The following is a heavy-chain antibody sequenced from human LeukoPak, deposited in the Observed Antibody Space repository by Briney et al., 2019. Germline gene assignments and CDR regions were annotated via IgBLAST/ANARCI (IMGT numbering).Heavy chain of an antibody. J-gene: IGHJ3*02. CDR3: ARGTTPGYSGHGGALDAFDI. Sequence: SETLSLTCAVYGGSFSGYYWSWIRQPPGKGLEWIGEINHSGSTNYNPSLKSRVTISVDTSKNEFSLKLSSVTAADTAVYYCARGTTPGYSGHGGALDAFDIWGQGTVVTVSS. CDR2: INHSGST. V-gene: IGHV4-34*01. D-gene: IGHD5-12*01. CDR1: GGSFSGYY.